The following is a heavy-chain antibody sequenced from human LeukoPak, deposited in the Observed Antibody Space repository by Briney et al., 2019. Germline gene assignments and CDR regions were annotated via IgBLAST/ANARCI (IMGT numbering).Heavy chain of an antibody. CDR1: GFAFSSYA. CDR3: ANTSSSWYWDPFDY. D-gene: IGHD6-13*01. J-gene: IGHJ4*02. Sequence: GGSLRLSCAASGFAFSSYAMSWVRQAPGKGLEWVSAISGSGGSTYYADSVKGRFTISRHNSKNTLYLQMDSLRAEDTAVYYCANTSSSWYWDPFDYWGQGTLVTVSS. CDR2: ISGSGGST. V-gene: IGHV3-23*01.